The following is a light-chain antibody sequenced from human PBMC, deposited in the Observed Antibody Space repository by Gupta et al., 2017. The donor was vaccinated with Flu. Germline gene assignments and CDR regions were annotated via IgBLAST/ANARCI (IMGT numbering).Light chain of an antibody. V-gene: IGKV3-15*01. CDR1: QSIGTN. CDR3: QQYNDWPSWT. Sequence: ATLSVSPGERATLSCRASQSIGTNLAWYQQTPGQAPRLLIYGASARATGIPARFSGSRSGTEFTLTISSLQSEDFAVYYCQQYNDWPSWTFGQGTKVEIK. CDR2: GAS. J-gene: IGKJ1*01.